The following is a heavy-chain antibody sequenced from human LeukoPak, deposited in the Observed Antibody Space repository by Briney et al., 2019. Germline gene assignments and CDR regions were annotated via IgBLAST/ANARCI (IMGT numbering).Heavy chain of an antibody. Sequence: PGGSLRLSCAASGFTFSSPGMSWVRQAPGKGLEWVSAISGTGGTTYCADSVKGRFTISRDNSKNTLYLQMNSLRAEDTAVYYCAKDPTTVTTFYWFDPWGQGTLVTVSS. CDR1: GFTFSSPG. CDR3: AKDPTTVTTFYWFDP. D-gene: IGHD4-17*01. CDR2: ISGTGGTT. V-gene: IGHV3-23*01. J-gene: IGHJ5*02.